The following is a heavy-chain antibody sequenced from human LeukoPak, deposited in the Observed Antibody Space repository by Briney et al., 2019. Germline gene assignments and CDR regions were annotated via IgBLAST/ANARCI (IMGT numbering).Heavy chain of an antibody. CDR2: ISYDGSVQ. Sequence: PGGSLRLSCAASGFIFNSYGMHWVRQAPGKGLEWVALISYDGSVQYYADSVKGRFTISRDSPKNTLHLQMNSLRPEDTAVYYCAKGSYGSGNYYCWDYWGQGTLVTVSS. V-gene: IGHV3-30*19. J-gene: IGHJ4*02. CDR3: AKGSYGSGNYYCWDY. D-gene: IGHD3-10*01. CDR1: GFIFNSYG.